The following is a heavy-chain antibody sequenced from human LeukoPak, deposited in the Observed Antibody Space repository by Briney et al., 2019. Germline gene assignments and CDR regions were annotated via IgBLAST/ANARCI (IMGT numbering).Heavy chain of an antibody. J-gene: IGHJ4*02. D-gene: IGHD3-10*01. CDR1: GYTFTGYY. V-gene: IGHV1-2*02. CDR3: ARDSYGSGSYANDY. Sequence: ASVKVSCKASGYTFTGYYMHWVRQAPGQGLEWMGWINPNSGGTNYAQKFQGRVTMTRDTSTSTAYMELSRLRSDDTAVYYCARDSYGSGSYANDYWGQGTLVTVSS. CDR2: INPNSGGT.